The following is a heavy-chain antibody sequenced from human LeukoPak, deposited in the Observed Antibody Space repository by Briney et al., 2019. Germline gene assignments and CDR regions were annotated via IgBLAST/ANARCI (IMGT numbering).Heavy chain of an antibody. D-gene: IGHD5-18*01. Sequence: GGSLRLSCAASGFTFSSYSMNSVRQAPGKGLESVSSISSSSSYIYYADSVKGRFTISRDNAKNSLYLQTNSLRAEDTAVYYCARESDTAMVFDYWGQGTLVTVSS. V-gene: IGHV3-21*01. CDR2: ISSSSSYI. CDR1: GFTFSSYS. CDR3: ARESDTAMVFDY. J-gene: IGHJ4*02.